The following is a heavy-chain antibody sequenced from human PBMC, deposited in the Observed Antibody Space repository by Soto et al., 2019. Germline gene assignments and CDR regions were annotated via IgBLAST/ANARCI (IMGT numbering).Heavy chain of an antibody. CDR2: IYHTGST. J-gene: IGHJ4*02. Sequence: GPGPRASSETLSLTCTVSGDSIGSSDWWSWVRQPPGKGLEWIGEIYHTGSTNYNPSLKSRVTISIDKSKNQFSLKLSSLTAADTAVYYCASFSVQGRCCTNGEIDYWGQGTLVTVSS. V-gene: IGHV4-4*02. CDR1: GDSIGSSDW. CDR3: ASFSVQGRCCTNGEIDY. D-gene: IGHD2-8*01.